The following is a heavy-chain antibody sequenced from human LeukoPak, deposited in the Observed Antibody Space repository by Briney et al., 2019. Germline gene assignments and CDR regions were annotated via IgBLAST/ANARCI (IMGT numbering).Heavy chain of an antibody. J-gene: IGHJ4*02. CDR2: VYYSGNT. D-gene: IGHD6-13*01. V-gene: IGHV4-59*01. Sequence: PSETLSLTCTVSGGSISSYYWSWIRQPPGKGLEWIGYVYYSGNTNYNPSLKSRVTISPDKSKNQFSLKLRSVTAADTAVYYCASDIAAAWYYYWGQGTLVTVSS. CDR1: GGSISSYY. CDR3: ASDIAAAWYYY.